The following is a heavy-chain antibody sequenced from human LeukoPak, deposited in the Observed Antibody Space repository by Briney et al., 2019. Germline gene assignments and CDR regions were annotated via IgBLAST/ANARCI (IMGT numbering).Heavy chain of an antibody. Sequence: GGSLRLSCAASGFDVSTNHMTWVRQAPGKGLEWVSVISNSGIIYYADSVKGRLTISRDNSKNTMYLQMNDLRAEDTAVYYCAGYGGYSFWGQGTLVTVSS. D-gene: IGHD4-23*01. CDR2: ISNSGII. CDR1: GFDVSTNH. J-gene: IGHJ4*02. V-gene: IGHV3-66*01. CDR3: AGYGGYSF.